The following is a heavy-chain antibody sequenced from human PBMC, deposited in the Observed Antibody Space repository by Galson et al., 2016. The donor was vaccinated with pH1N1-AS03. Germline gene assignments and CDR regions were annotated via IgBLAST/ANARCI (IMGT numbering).Heavy chain of an antibody. J-gene: IGHJ4*02. D-gene: IGHD6-19*01. V-gene: IGHV3-30*04. CDR1: GFAFGDYT. CDR3: ARSPSSAWHNFDY. Sequence: LRLSCAASGFAFGDYTMHWVRQAPGKGLEWVAVTSYNGRNKYYTDSVQGRFSISRDNSKNTLHLQMISLRDEDTAVYFCARSPSSAWHNFDYWGQGALVVVST. CDR2: TSYNGRNK.